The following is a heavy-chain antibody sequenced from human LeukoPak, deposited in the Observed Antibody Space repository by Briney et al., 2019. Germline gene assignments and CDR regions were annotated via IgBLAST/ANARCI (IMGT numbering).Heavy chain of an antibody. Sequence: SETLSLTCTVSGGSISSYYWSWIRQPPGKGLEWIGYIYYSGSTNYNPSLKSRVTISVDTSKNQFSLKLSSVTAADTAVYYCARGHLWENAFDIWGQGTMVTVSS. D-gene: IGHD1-26*01. J-gene: IGHJ3*02. CDR3: ARGHLWENAFDI. V-gene: IGHV4-59*01. CDR1: GGSISSYY. CDR2: IYYSGST.